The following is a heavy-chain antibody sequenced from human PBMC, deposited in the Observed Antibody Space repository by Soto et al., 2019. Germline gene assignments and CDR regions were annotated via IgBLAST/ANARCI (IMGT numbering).Heavy chain of an antibody. CDR2: INSGGST. CDR1: GFTVSSND. Sequence: EVQLVESGGGLIQPGGSLRLSCAASGFTVSSNDMTWVRQAPGKGLEWVSVINSGGSTYYADSVKGRFTISRDNSKNTLYLQMNSLRAEDTAVYYCARSGLGITPTDYWGQGTLVTVSS. D-gene: IGHD3-16*01. CDR3: ARSGLGITPTDY. J-gene: IGHJ4*02. V-gene: IGHV3-53*01.